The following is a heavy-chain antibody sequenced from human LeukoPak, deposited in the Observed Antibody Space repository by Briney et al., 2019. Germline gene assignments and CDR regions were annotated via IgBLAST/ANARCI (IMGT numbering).Heavy chain of an antibody. CDR1: GFTFSSYS. CDR2: IISSSSYI. J-gene: IGHJ3*02. D-gene: IGHD4/OR15-4a*01. CDR3: ARENRYGETPKDAFDI. Sequence: GGSLRLSCAASGFTFSSYSMNWVRQAPGKGLEWVSSIISSSSYIYYADSVKGRFTISRDNAKNSLYLQMNSLRAEDTAVYYCARENRYGETPKDAFDIWGQGTMVTVSS. V-gene: IGHV3-21*01.